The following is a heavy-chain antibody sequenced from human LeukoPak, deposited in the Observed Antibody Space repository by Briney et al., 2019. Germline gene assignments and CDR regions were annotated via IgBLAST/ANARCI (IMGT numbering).Heavy chain of an antibody. CDR3: ARPGNMYYYDSSGYYHDAFDI. CDR1: GYSFTSYW. V-gene: IGHV5-51*01. J-gene: IGHJ3*02. CDR2: IYPGDSDT. D-gene: IGHD3-22*01. Sequence: KSGESLKISCKGSGYSFTSYWIGWVRQMPGKGLEWMGIIYPGDSDTRYSPSFQGQVTISADKSDSTAYLQWSSLKASDTAMYYCARPGNMYYYDSSGYYHDAFDIWGQGTMVTVSS.